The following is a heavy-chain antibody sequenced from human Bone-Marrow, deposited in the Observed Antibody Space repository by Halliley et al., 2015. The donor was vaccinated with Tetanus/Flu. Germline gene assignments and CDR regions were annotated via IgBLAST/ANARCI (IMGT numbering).Heavy chain of an antibody. V-gene: IGHV3-7*01. Sequence: SLRLSCEASGSQFSNFWMSWVRLVPGKGLEWVANIKEDGSEKNYVDSVKGRFTTSRDNAKNSLYLQMTFLRAEDTAVYYCNGGRPYDYWGQGTLVTVSS. D-gene: IGHD3-16*01. CDR3: NGGRPYDY. CDR1: GSQFSNFW. CDR2: IKEDGSEK. J-gene: IGHJ4*02.